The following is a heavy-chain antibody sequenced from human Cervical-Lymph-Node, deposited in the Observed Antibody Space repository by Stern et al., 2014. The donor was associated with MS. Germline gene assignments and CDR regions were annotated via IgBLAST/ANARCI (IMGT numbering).Heavy chain of an antibody. J-gene: IGHJ4*02. CDR2: VYYSGAT. CDR3: AKHACTGAACPFDL. D-gene: IGHD2-8*02. V-gene: IGHV4-39*01. CDR1: GDSISSYTHY. Sequence: QVQLQESGPGLVKPSETLSLTCAVSGDSISSYTHYWAWIRQPPGKGLELIGSVYYSGATYYNPSLKSPVTISADTSKNHFSLGLNSVTAADTAVYYCAKHACTGAACPFDLWGQGTLVTVSS.